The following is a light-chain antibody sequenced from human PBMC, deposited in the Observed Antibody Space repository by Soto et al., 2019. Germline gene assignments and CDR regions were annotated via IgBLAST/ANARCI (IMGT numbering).Light chain of an antibody. CDR3: CSYAGSGTGV. CDR1: SSDVGSYNL. Sequence: QSVLTHPASVSGSPGQSITISCTGTSSDVGSYNLVSWCQQHPGKAPKLMIYEGSKRPSGVSNRFSGSKSGNTASLTISGLQAEDEADYYCCSYAGSGTGVFGGGTPLTVL. J-gene: IGLJ3*02. CDR2: EGS. V-gene: IGLV2-23*01.